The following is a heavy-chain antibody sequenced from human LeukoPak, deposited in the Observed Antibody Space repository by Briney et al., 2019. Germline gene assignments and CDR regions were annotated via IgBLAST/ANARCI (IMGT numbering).Heavy chain of an antibody. Sequence: GGSLRLSCAASGFIVSSNYMSWVRQAPGKGLEWVSFIHSGGSTYYADSVKGRFTISRDNSKNTLYLQMNSLRAEDTAVYYCTTTDYDILTGYSPHWGQGTLVTVSS. D-gene: IGHD3-9*01. CDR2: IHSGGST. J-gene: IGHJ4*02. CDR1: GFIVSSNY. CDR3: TTTDYDILTGYSPH. V-gene: IGHV3-53*01.